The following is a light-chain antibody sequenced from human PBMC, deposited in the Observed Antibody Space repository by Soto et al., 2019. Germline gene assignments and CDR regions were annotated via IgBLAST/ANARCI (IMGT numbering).Light chain of an antibody. CDR2: DAS. Sequence: DIQMTQSPSSLSASVGDRVTITRQASQDISNYLNWYQQKPGKAPKLLIYDASNLETGVPSRFSGSGSGTDFTFTISSLQPEDTATYYCQQYDNLPLTFRGGTKVEIK. CDR1: QDISNY. J-gene: IGKJ4*01. CDR3: QQYDNLPLT. V-gene: IGKV1-33*01.